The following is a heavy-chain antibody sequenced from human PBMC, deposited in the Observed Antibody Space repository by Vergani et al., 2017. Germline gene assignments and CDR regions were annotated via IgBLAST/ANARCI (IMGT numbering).Heavy chain of an antibody. D-gene: IGHD4-11*01. CDR2: INHSGST. V-gene: IGHV4-34*01. J-gene: IGHJ6*03. CDR3: ARDLTTVTCPYYYDYMDV. Sequence: QVQLQQWGAGLLKPSETLSLTCAVYGGSFSGYYWSWIRQPPGKGLEWIGEINHSGSTNYNPSLKSRVTISVNTSKNQFSLKLSSLTTADTAVYYCARDLTTVTCPYYYDYMDVWGKGTTVTVSS. CDR1: GGSFSGYY.